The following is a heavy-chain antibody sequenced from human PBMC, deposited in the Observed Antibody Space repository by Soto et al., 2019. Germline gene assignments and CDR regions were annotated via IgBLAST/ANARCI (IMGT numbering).Heavy chain of an antibody. D-gene: IGHD1-26*01. CDR1: GYTFTSYA. J-gene: IGHJ5*02. CDR3: ARVVGALGHWFDP. V-gene: IGHV1-18*01. Sequence: APVKVSCKASGYTFTSYAMNWVRQAPGQRLEWMGRISADNGNTNYAQKLQGRVTMTTDTSTSTAYMELRSLRSDDTAVYYCARVVGALGHWFDPWGQGTLVTVSS. CDR2: ISADNGNT.